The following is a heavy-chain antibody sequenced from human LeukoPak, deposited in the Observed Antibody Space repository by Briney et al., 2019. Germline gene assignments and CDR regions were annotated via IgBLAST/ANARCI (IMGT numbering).Heavy chain of an antibody. J-gene: IGHJ5*01. CDR3: ARRSNSNWYDY. CDR1: GYSFTTYL. V-gene: IGHV5-10-1*01. D-gene: IGHD4/OR15-4a*01. CDR2: IDPSDSYT. Sequence: GESLKISCKGSGYSFTTYLISWVGQMPGKGLEWMGRIDPSDSYTDYSPSFQGHVSISADKSISTAYLHWSSLRASDTAMYYCARRSNSNWYDYWGQGTLVTVSS.